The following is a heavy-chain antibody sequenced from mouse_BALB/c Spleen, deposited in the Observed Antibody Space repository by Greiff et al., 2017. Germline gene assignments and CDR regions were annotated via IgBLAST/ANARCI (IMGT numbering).Heavy chain of an antibody. Sequence: QVQLKESGAELMKPGASVKISCKATGYTFSSYWIEWVKQRPGHGLEWIGEILPGSGSTNYNEKFKGKATFTADTSSNTAYMQLSSLTSEDSAVYYCARRGDDGAMDYWGQGTSVTVSS. CDR2: ILPGSGST. J-gene: IGHJ4*01. CDR3: ARRGDDGAMDY. V-gene: IGHV1-9*01. D-gene: IGHD2-12*01. CDR1: GYTFSSYW.